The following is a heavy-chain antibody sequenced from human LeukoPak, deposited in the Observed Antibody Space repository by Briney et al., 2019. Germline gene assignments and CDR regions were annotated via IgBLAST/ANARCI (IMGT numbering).Heavy chain of an antibody. Sequence: SQTLSLTCAISGDSVSSNSVVWHWIRQSPSRGLEWLGRTKYRSKWYNDYVISVKSRINIIPDTSKNQFSLQLNSVTPGDTAVYYCASSRYGSFDYWGQGAPVTVSS. J-gene: IGHJ4*02. V-gene: IGHV6-1*01. CDR2: TKYRSKWYN. CDR3: ASSRYGSFDY. CDR1: GDSVSSNSVV. D-gene: IGHD5-18*01.